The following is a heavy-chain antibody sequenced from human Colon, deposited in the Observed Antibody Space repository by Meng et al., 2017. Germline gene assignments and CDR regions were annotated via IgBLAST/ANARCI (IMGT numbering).Heavy chain of an antibody. V-gene: IGHV4-61*01. CDR1: GGSVSSGSYY. Sequence: QVQLQESGPGLVRPSETLSLTCTVSGGSVSSGSYYWSWIRQPPGKGLEWIGYIYYTGSTNCNPSLKSRVTISVDTSKNQFSLKLSSVTAADTAVYYCARGPLDYWGQGTLVTVSS. CDR2: IYYTGST. J-gene: IGHJ4*02. CDR3: ARGPLDY.